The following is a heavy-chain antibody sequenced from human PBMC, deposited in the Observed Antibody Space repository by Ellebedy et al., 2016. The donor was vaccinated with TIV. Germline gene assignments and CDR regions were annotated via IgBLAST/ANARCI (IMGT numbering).Heavy chain of an antibody. Sequence: ASVKVSCXASGGTFSSHAISWVRQAPGEGLEWMGGIIPIYGTANYAQKLQGRVTITADESTGTAYMELSSLGYENAAVNYCAREGGGYKYSWYYYFAMDVWGQGTTVTVAS. CDR1: GGTFSSHA. J-gene: IGHJ6*02. CDR2: IIPIYGTA. V-gene: IGHV1-69*13. CDR3: AREGGGYKYSWYYYFAMDV. D-gene: IGHD5-24*01.